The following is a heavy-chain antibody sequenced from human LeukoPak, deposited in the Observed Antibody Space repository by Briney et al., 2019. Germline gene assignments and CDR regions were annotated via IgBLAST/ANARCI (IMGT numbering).Heavy chain of an antibody. CDR1: GFTFSSYG. V-gene: IGHV3-33*01. D-gene: IGHD5-24*01. CDR2: IWYDGSNK. CDR3: ARDDGPYYFDY. Sequence: GESLRLSCAASGFTFSSYGMHWVRQAPGKGLEWVAVIWYDGSNKYYADSVKGRFTISRDNSENTLYLQMNSLRAEDTAVYYCARDDGPYYFDYWGQGTLVTVSS. J-gene: IGHJ4*02.